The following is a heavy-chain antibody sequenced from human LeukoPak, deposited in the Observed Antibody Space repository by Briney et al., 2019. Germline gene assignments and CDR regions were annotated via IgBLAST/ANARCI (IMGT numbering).Heavy chain of an antibody. J-gene: IGHJ4*02. Sequence: GASVKVSCKASGYTFTSYDINWVRQGTGQGLEWMGWMSPNSGNTGYAQKFKGRVTMTRNTSISTAYMELSSLRSEDTAVYYCARAARIAAAWFWGQGTLVTVSS. CDR3: ARAARIAAAWF. V-gene: IGHV1-8*01. CDR2: MSPNSGNT. CDR1: GYTFTSYD. D-gene: IGHD6-13*01.